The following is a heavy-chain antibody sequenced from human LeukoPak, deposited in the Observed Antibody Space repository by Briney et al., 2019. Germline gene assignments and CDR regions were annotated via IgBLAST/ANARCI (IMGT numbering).Heavy chain of an antibody. Sequence: PSETLSLTCAVYGVSFSGYYWSWIRQCPGKGLEWIGEINHNGSTNYNPSLKSRVTISVDTSKNQFSLKLSSVTAADTAVYYCARAIWELPYDYWGQGTLVTVSS. V-gene: IGHV4-34*01. D-gene: IGHD1-7*01. CDR1: GVSFSGYY. CDR2: INHNGST. CDR3: ARAIWELPYDY. J-gene: IGHJ4*02.